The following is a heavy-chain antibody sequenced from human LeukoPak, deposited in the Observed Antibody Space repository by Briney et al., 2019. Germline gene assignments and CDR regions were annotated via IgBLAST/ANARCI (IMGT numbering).Heavy chain of an antibody. J-gene: IGHJ4*02. CDR1: GFTLSTYN. V-gene: IGHV3-48*04. CDR3: ARGRDYFDY. CDR2: ISSGSTTI. Sequence: GGSLRLSCAASGFTLSTYNMNWVRQAPGKGLEGISYISSGSTTIYYADSVKGRFTISRDNAKNSVYLQMNSLRAEDTAVYYCARGRDYFDYWGQGMLVTVSS.